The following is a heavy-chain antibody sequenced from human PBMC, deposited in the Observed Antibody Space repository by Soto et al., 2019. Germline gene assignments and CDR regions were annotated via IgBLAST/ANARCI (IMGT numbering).Heavy chain of an antibody. D-gene: IGHD1-20*01. CDR1: GGSISTNYY. CDR2: LSYSGGT. J-gene: IGHJ5*02. CDR3: ARLGWGITGTPGRPVGWFDP. V-gene: IGHV4-39*01. Sequence: QLQLQESGPGLVKPSETLSLTCTVSGGSISTNYYWGWIRQPPGKGLEWIGSLSYSGGTYYNPSLKSRIPMSVYTSKNQFSLKVNSVTPSDTASYYCARLGWGITGTPGRPVGWFDPWGQGTLVTVSS.